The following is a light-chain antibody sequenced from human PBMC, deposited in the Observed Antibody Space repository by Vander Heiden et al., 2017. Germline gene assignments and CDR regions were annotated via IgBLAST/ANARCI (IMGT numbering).Light chain of an antibody. CDR3: QQLNSYPLIT. Sequence: DIQLTQSPSFLSASVGDRVTITCRASQGISSYLAWYQQKPGKAPKLLIYAASTLQSGVPSRFSGSGYGTEFTLTISSLQPEDFAPYYCQQLNSYPLITFGQGTPLEIK. V-gene: IGKV1-9*01. J-gene: IGKJ5*01. CDR2: AAS. CDR1: QGISSY.